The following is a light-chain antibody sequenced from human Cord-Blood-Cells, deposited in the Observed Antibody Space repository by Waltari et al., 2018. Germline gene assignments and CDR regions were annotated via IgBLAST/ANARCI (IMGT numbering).Light chain of an antibody. V-gene: IGLV2-23*01. CDR3: CSYAGSSTLV. CDR2: EGS. J-gene: IGLJ2*01. CDR1: SSDVGSYNL. Sequence: SVSGSPGQSITISCTGTSSDVGSYNLVSWYQQHPGKAPKLMIYEGSKRPSGVSNRFSGSKSGNTASLTISGLQAEDEADYYCCSYAGSSTLVFGGGTKLTVL.